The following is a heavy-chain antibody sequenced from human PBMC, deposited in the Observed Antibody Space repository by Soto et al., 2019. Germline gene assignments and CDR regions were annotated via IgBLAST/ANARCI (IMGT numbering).Heavy chain of an antibody. CDR2: INRDGSSI. CDR3: ARNSEHLFDY. CDR1: GFTFSNYW. Sequence: GGSLRLSCAASGFTFSNYWMRWVRQVPGKGLVWVSHINRDGSSIAYADSVKGRFTISRDDAKNTLYLQMNSLRAEDTAVYYCARNSEHLFDYWGQGALVTVSS. J-gene: IGHJ4*02. V-gene: IGHV3-74*01.